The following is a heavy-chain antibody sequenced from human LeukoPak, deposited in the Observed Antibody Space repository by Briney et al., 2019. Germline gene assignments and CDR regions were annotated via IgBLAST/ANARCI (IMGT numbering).Heavy chain of an antibody. CDR3: ATQRGSYLWGTDFDY. CDR1: GYTFTYYY. Sequence: ASVKVSCKASGYTFTYYYMHWVRQAPGQGLEWMGIINPSSASTSYAQKFQGRVTMTRDTSTSTVYMDVSSLRSDDTAVYYCATQRGSYLWGTDFDYWGQGTLVTVSS. J-gene: IGHJ4*02. V-gene: IGHV1-46*01. CDR2: INPSSAST. D-gene: IGHD3-16*01.